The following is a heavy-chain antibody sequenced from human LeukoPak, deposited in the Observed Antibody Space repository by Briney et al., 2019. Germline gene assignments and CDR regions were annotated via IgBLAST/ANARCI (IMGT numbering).Heavy chain of an antibody. Sequence: GESLKISCKASGYTFTSYDINWVRQATGQGLEWMGWMSPNSGNTGYAQKFQGRVTMTRSTSMSTAYMELSSLRSEDTAVYYCVRGPPNWGYDYWGQGTLVTVSS. CDR3: VRGPPNWGYDY. D-gene: IGHD7-27*01. J-gene: IGHJ4*02. CDR1: GYTFTSYD. CDR2: MSPNSGNT. V-gene: IGHV1-8*01.